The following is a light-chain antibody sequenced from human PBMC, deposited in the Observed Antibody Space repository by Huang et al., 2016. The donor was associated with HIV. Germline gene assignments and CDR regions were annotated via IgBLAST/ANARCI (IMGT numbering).Light chain of an antibody. CDR3: QQRSNWPPYT. CDR2: DAS. J-gene: IGKJ2*01. CDR1: RSVSSY. Sequence: EIVLTQSPATLSLSPGERATLSCRASRSVSSYLALYQQKPGQAPRLLIYDASNRATGIPARFSGSGSGTDFTLTISSLEPEDFAVYYCQQRSNWPPYTFGQGTKLEIK. V-gene: IGKV3-11*01.